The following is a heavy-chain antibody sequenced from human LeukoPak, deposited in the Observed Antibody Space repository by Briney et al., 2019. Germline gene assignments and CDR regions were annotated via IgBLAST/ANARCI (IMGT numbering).Heavy chain of an antibody. V-gene: IGHV6-1*01. D-gene: IGHD2/OR15-2a*01. CDR1: GDSVSSNSGS. CDR3: AREKASMLDY. Sequence: QTLSLTCAISGDSVSSNSGSWHWIRQSPSRGLEWLGRTYYRSKWYNDYAVSVNSRITINPDASNNQLSLQLNSVTPEDTAVYYCAREKASMLDYWGQGTLVTVSS. J-gene: IGHJ4*02. CDR2: TYYRSKWYN.